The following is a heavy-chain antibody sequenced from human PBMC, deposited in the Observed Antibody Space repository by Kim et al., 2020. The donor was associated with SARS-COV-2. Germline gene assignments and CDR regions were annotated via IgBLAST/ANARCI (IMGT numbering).Heavy chain of an antibody. CDR2: IKQDGSEK. CDR1: GFTFSSYW. Sequence: GGSLRLSCAASGFTFSSYWMSWVRQAPGKGLEWVANIKQDGSEKYYVDSVKGRFTISRDNAKNSLYLQMNSLRAEDTAVYYCARAAYSYGYGDYGMDVWGQGTTVTVSS. CDR3: ARAAYSYGYGDYGMDV. V-gene: IGHV3-7*03. D-gene: IGHD5-18*01. J-gene: IGHJ6*02.